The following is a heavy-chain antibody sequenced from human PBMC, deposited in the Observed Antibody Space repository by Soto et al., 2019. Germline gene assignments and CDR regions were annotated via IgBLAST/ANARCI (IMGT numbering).Heavy chain of an antibody. V-gene: IGHV1-69*01. CDR1: GGTFNNHA. Sequence: QGQLGQSGAEVKTPASSVKGSCKASGGTFNNHAINWVRQAPGQGLESMGGTIPIFGTSNYAQKFQGRVTLTAGESSRTAALELSSLASGDTAVYYGVRVKMRAMATILRDKWFEPWGQGTLVTVSS. D-gene: IGHD5-12*01. CDR3: VRVKMRAMATILRDKWFEP. J-gene: IGHJ5*02. CDR2: TIPIFGTS.